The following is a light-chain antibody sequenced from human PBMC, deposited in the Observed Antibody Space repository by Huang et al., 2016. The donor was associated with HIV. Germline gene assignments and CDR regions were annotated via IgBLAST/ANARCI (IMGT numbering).Light chain of an antibody. Sequence: MTQSPSTLSVSPGESATLSGRASQSVFKNLAWYQQKPGQAPKLLIYGSSTRAAGIPARFSGSGSGTDFTLTISSLQSEDFAVYYCQQYNTSPRTFGQGTKVEV. V-gene: IGKV3-15*01. CDR2: GSS. CDR3: QQYNTSPRT. J-gene: IGKJ1*01. CDR1: QSVFKN.